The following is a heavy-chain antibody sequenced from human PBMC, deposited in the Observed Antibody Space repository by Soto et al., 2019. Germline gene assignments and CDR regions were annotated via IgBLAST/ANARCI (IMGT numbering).Heavy chain of an antibody. J-gene: IGHJ4*02. CDR1: GFSLSTIGAG. CDR2: VYWDDDK. V-gene: IGHV2-5*02. Sequence: QITLKESVPTLVNPTQPLTLTCPFSGFSLSTIGAGVGGTRQPPPKALEWLAVVYWDDDKRYSPSLKSRLTITKDTSKNQVVLKMTNMDPVDTATYYCAYRLYAGWLTGSYYDYWGPGTLVTVSS. D-gene: IGHD7-27*01. CDR3: AYRLYAGWLTGSYYDY.